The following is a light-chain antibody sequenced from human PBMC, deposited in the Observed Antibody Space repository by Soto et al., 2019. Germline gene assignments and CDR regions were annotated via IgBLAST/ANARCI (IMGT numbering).Light chain of an antibody. Sequence: QSALTQPASVSGSPGQSITISCTGTSSDVGNYNLVSWYQQHPGKAPKLVIYEGSKRPSEVSNRFSGSKSGNTASLTISGLQAEDEADYYCCSYAGSSTFVFGGGTKVTVL. CDR2: EGS. CDR1: SSDVGNYNL. CDR3: CSYAGSSTFV. J-gene: IGLJ3*02. V-gene: IGLV2-23*03.